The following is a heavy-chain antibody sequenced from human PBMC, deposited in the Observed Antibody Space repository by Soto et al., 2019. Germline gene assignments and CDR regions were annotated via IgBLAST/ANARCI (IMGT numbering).Heavy chain of an antibody. D-gene: IGHD2-2*01. Sequence: QVQLQESGPGLVEPSGTLSLTCAVSLVSISSGNWWSWVRQPPGRGLEHIGEISHSGTTNYNPSLKSRLTISLDASKNQFSLKLTSVTAADTAVYYRAPKNVPTPGNYWGQGTLVIVSS. CDR1: LVSISSGNW. J-gene: IGHJ4*02. CDR3: APKNVPTPGNY. V-gene: IGHV4-4*02. CDR2: ISHSGTT.